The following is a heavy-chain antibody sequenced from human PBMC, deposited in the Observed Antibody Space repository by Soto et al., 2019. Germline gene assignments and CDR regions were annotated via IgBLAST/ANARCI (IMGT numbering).Heavy chain of an antibody. Sequence: SETLSLTCTVSGGSISSSNYYWGWIRQPPGKGLEWIGYIYYSGSTNYNPSLKSRVTISVDTSKNQFSLKLSSVTAADTAVYYCARVTVAGRMDVWGQGTTVTVSS. V-gene: IGHV4-61*05. J-gene: IGHJ6*02. CDR2: IYYSGST. CDR1: GGSISSSNYY. CDR3: ARVTVAGRMDV. D-gene: IGHD6-19*01.